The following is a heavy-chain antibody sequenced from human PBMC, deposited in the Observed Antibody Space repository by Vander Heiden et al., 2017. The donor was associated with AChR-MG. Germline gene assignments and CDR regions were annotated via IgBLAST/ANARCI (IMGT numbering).Heavy chain of an antibody. CDR1: GLTFSSYA. Sequence: EVQLLESGGGLVQPGGSLRLSCAASGLTFSSYAMSWVGQAPGKGVEWVSAISGSGGSTDYADSVKGRFTISRDNSKNTLYLQMNSLRAEDTAVYYCASYCSSTSCYMPAFDIWGQGTMVTVSS. D-gene: IGHD2-2*02. CDR2: ISGSGGST. CDR3: ASYCSSTSCYMPAFDI. V-gene: IGHV3-23*01. J-gene: IGHJ3*02.